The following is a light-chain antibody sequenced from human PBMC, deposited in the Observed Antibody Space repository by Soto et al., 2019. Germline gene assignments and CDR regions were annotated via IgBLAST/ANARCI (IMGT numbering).Light chain of an antibody. V-gene: IGKV3-15*01. J-gene: IGKJ2*01. CDR3: QQYNDWPPRYT. CDR1: QSVSSN. CDR2: GAS. Sequence: EIVVTQSPATLSVSQGERATLSCRASQSVSSNLAWYQQKPGQAPRLLIYGASTRATGIPARFSGSGSGTEFTLTISSLQSEDFAVYYCQQYNDWPPRYTFGQGTKVDIK.